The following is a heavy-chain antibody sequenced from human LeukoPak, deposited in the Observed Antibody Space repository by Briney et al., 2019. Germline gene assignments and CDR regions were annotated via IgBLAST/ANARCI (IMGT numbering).Heavy chain of an antibody. CDR3: ARRGNWRPYNWFDP. J-gene: IGHJ5*02. V-gene: IGHV4-39*01. CDR1: GGSISSSSYY. D-gene: IGHD1-20*01. CDR2: IYYSGST. Sequence: SETLSLTCTVSGGSISSSSYYWGWIRQPPGKGLEWIGSIYYSGSTYYNPSLKSRVTISVDTSKNQFSLKLSSVTAADTAVYYCARRGNWRPYNWFDPWGQGTLVTVSS.